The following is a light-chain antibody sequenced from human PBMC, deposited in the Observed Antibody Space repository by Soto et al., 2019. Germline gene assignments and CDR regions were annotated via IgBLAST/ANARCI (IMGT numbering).Light chain of an antibody. CDR1: QHISTY. CDR2: AAS. V-gene: IGKV1-39*01. CDR3: QQSYSTPRT. Sequence: GYRGTVTFRAGQHISTYLNWYQQKPGKAPKLLIYAASSVQSGVPSTFSGSGSGTDFTLTIISLQPEDFATYYCQQSYSTPRTFGQGTNVDIK. J-gene: IGKJ1*01.